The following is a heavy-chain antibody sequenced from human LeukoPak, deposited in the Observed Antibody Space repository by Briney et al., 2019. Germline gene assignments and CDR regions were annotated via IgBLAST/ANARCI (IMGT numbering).Heavy chain of an antibody. CDR2: INPNSGVT. Sequence: ASVKVSCKASRYTFTGYYMHWVRQAPGQGLEWMGWINPNSGVTDYAQNFQGRVTMTRDTSISTAYVELSRLRSDDTAVYYCARGPIAVAGMGWFDPWGQGTLVTVSS. CDR3: ARGPIAVAGMGWFDP. D-gene: IGHD6-19*01. CDR1: RYTFTGYY. J-gene: IGHJ5*02. V-gene: IGHV1-2*02.